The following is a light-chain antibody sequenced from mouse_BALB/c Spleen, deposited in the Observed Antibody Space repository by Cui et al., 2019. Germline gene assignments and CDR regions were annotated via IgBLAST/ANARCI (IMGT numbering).Light chain of an antibody. V-gene: IGKV14-111*01. J-gene: IGKJ1*01. CDR2: RAN. CDR1: QDINSY. CDR3: LQYDEFPRT. Sequence: DIKMTQPPSSMYASLGERVTITCKASQDINSYLSWFQQKPGKSPKTLIYRANRLVDGVPSRFSGSGSGQDYSLTISSLEYEDMGIYYCLQYDEFPRTFGGGTKLEIK.